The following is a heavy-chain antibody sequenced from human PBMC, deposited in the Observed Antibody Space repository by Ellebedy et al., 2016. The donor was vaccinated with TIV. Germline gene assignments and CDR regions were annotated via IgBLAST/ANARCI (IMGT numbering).Heavy chain of an antibody. CDR3: ARRGGYSSFDY. D-gene: IGHD5-18*01. V-gene: IGHV4-39*07. Sequence: MPSETLSLTCTVSGGSISSSSYYWGWLRQPPGKGLEWIGEIYHSGSTNYNPSLKSRVTISVDKSKNQFSLKLSSVTAADTAVYYCARRGGYSSFDYWGQGTLVTVSS. CDR1: GGSISSSSYY. J-gene: IGHJ4*02. CDR2: IYHSGST.